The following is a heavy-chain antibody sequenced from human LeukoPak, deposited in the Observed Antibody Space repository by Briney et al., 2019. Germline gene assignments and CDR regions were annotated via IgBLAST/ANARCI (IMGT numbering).Heavy chain of an antibody. CDR2: IYTSGST. V-gene: IGHV4-4*07. D-gene: IGHD3-22*01. CDR1: GGSISSYY. CDR3: ARGLYDSSGYSLHYYGMDV. Sequence: SETLSLTCTVSGGSISSYYWSWIRQPAGKGLEWIGRIYTSGSTNYNPSLKSRVTISVDTSKNQFSLKLSSVTAADTAVYYCARGLYDSSGYSLHYYGMDVWGQGTTVTVSS. J-gene: IGHJ6*02.